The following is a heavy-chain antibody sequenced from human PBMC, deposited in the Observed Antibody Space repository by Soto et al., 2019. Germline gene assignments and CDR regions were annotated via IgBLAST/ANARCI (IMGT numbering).Heavy chain of an antibody. Sequence: PGGSLRLSCAASGFTFSSYAMSWVRQAPGKGLEWVSAISGSGGSTYYADSVKGRFTISRDNSKNTLYLQMNSLRAEDTAVYYCAKDSPLLWFGPKARGLGWFDPWGQGTLVTVSS. J-gene: IGHJ5*02. CDR3: AKDSPLLWFGPKARGLGWFDP. D-gene: IGHD3-10*01. CDR1: GFTFSSYA. V-gene: IGHV3-23*01. CDR2: ISGSGGST.